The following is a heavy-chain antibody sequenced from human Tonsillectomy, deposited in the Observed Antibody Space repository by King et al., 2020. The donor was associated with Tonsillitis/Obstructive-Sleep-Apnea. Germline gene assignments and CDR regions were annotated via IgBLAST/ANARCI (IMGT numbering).Heavy chain of an antibody. CDR2: IKQDGSEK. Sequence: VQLVESGGGLVQPGGSLRLSCAASGFTFSSYWMSWVRQAPGKGLEWVANIKQDGSEKYYVDSVKGRFTISRDNAKNSLYLQMNSLIAEDTAVYYCARDHGTVAGHPSDAFDIWGQGTMVTVSS. V-gene: IGHV3-7*04. J-gene: IGHJ3*02. D-gene: IGHD6-19*01. CDR1: GFTFSSYW. CDR3: ARDHGTVAGHPSDAFDI.